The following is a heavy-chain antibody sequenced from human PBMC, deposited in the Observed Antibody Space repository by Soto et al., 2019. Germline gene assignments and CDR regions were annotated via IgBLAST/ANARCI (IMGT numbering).Heavy chain of an antibody. D-gene: IGHD2-21*02. Sequence: PSETLSLTCTVSGGSISGYYWSWIRQPPGKGLEWIGYMYNTGSTVYNPSFKSRVTISVDTSKNQFSLKLNSVTAADTAVYYCARDLWGYCGTDCYPLDVXGQGTTVT. CDR1: GGSISGYY. CDR3: ARDLWGYCGTDCYPLDV. V-gene: IGHV4-59*01. CDR2: MYNTGST. J-gene: IGHJ6*02.